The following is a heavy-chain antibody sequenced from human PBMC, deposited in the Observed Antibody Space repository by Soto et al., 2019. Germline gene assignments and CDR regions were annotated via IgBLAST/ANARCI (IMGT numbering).Heavy chain of an antibody. V-gene: IGHV4-34*02. Sequence: QVHLQQWGAGLLKPSETLSLTCAVYGGSANGYYWNWIRQPPGKGLAWIGEINHTGGTHYNPSIKSLVTLEVDTPNHQSSLRVSSVTAADTAICYCATRITVFQFLIPPFDPWGQGAQVTVSS. CDR2: INHTGGT. CDR1: GGSANGYY. J-gene: IGHJ5*02. D-gene: IGHD1-20*01. CDR3: ATRITVFQFLIPPFDP.